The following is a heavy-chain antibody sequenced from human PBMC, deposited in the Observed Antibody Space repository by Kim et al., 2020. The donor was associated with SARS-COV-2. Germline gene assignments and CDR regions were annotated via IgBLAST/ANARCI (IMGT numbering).Heavy chain of an antibody. D-gene: IGHD3-16*01. CDR3: AKSHGGGYYYGMDV. Sequence: GGSLRLSCAASGFTFSSYGMHWVRQAPGKGLERVAVRSYDGSNKYYADSVKGRFTISRDNTTNTLYLQMNSLRAEDTAVYYCAKSHGGGYYYGMDVWGQGTTVTVSS. V-gene: IGHV3-30*18. CDR1: GFTFSSYG. CDR2: RSYDGSNK. J-gene: IGHJ6*02.